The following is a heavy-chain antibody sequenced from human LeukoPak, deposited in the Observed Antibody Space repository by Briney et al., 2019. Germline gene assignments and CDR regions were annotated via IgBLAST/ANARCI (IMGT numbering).Heavy chain of an antibody. Sequence: SQTLSLTCTVSGGSISPYYWSWIRQPPGKGLEWLGSFYYSGSTYYNPSLKSRVTISVDTSKNQFSLKLSSVTAADTAVYYCARGLLELPPVGWFDPWGQGTLVTVSS. CDR2: FYYSGST. CDR1: GGSISPYY. V-gene: IGHV4-59*08. J-gene: IGHJ5*02. CDR3: ARGLLELPPVGWFDP. D-gene: IGHD2-15*01.